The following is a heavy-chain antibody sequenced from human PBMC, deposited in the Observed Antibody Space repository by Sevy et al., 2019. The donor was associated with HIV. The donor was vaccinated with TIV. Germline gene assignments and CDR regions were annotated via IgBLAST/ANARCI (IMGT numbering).Heavy chain of an antibody. V-gene: IGHV3-74*01. CDR2: INSDGTNT. Sequence: GSLRLSCAAAGLTLSSQWMHWVRQAPGKGLVWVSRINSDGTNTNYADSVKGRFTISRDDAKNTVYLQMNSLRVDDTALYYCSRSLAGTRNAFDLWGQGTAVTVSS. J-gene: IGHJ3*01. CDR1: GLTLSSQW. D-gene: IGHD2-15*01. CDR3: SRSLAGTRNAFDL.